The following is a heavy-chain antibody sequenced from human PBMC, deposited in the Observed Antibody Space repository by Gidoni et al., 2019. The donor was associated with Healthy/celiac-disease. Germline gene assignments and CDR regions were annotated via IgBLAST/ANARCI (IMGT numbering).Heavy chain of an antibody. J-gene: IGHJ4*02. Sequence: VQPGGSLRLSCAASGFTFSSYDMHWVRQATGKGLEWVSAIGTAGDTYYPGSVKGRFTISRENAKNSLYLQMNSLRAGDTAVYYCARGRYYYDSSGCLFDYWGQGTLVTVSS. V-gene: IGHV3-13*01. CDR2: IGTAGDT. D-gene: IGHD3-22*01. CDR3: ARGRYYYDSSGCLFDY. CDR1: GFTFSSYD.